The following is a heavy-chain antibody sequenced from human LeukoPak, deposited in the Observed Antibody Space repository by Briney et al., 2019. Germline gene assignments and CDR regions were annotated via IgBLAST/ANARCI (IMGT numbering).Heavy chain of an antibody. Sequence: SETLSLTCTVSSGSISTSNYYWGWVRQPPGKALEWIGNIFYSGSTYYSPSLKSRVTISLDTSRNQFSLKLNSVTAADTAVYYCAGGRYKQDYDYVWGSYRYPPNYYYYMDVWGKGTTVTVSS. V-gene: IGHV4-39*07. CDR2: IFYSGST. CDR3: AGGRYKQDYDYVWGSYRYPPNYYYYMDV. CDR1: SGSISTSNYY. J-gene: IGHJ6*03. D-gene: IGHD3-16*02.